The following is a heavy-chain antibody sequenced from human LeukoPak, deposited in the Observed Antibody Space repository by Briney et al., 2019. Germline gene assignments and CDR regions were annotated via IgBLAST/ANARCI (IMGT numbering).Heavy chain of an antibody. V-gene: IGHV3-7*01. CDR2: IKQDGSEK. CDR1: GFTFSNYW. D-gene: IGHD5-18*01. J-gene: IGHJ6*03. Sequence: GGSLRLSCAASGFTFSNYWMTWVRQAPGKGLEWVANIKQDGSEKYYVDSAKGRFSLSRDNAKNSLYLQMNSLRAEDTAVYYCARWGYSHGYGWGGGYYYYYMDVWGKGTTVTVSS. CDR3: ARWGYSHGYGWGGGYYYYYMDV.